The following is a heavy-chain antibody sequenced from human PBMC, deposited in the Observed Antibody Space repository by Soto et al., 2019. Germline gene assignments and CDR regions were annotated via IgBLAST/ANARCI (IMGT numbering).Heavy chain of an antibody. J-gene: IGHJ4*02. Sequence: PGGSLRLSCAASGVTFSDFAMAWVRQAPGKGLEWVSSASGSGSGTYYADSVKGRFTISRDNSKNTLFLHMTNLRAGDTALYFCAKGRPGVAAAPDYWGQGPLVTVSS. CDR1: GVTFSDFA. D-gene: IGHD2-21*01. CDR3: AKGRPGVAAAPDY. CDR2: ASGSGSGT. V-gene: IGHV3-23*01.